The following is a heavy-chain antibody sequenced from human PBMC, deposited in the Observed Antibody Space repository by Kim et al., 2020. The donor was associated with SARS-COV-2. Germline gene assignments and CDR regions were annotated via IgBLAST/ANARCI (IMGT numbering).Heavy chain of an antibody. D-gene: IGHD4-17*01. V-gene: IGHV3-73*01. Sequence: GGSLRLSCAASGFIFSGSTIHWVRQASGKGLEWVGRIRSKPKSYATEYTVSVKGRFTVSRDDSKNTAYLQMNGLKTEDTAVYYCATYSDYFFNHWGQGIL. CDR3: ATYSDYFFNH. CDR1: GFIFSGST. CDR2: IRSKPKSYAT. J-gene: IGHJ4*02.